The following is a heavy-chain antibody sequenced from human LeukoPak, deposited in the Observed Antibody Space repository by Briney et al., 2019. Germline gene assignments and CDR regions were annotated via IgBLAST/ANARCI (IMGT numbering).Heavy chain of an antibody. J-gene: IGHJ6*03. CDR3: ARAPWDSSSWYGVYYYYMDV. CDR1: GFTFSDYY. CDR2: ISSSGSTI. D-gene: IGHD6-13*01. Sequence: GGSLRLSCAASGFTFSDYYMSWIRQAPGKGLEWVSYISSSGSTIYYADSVKGRFTISRDNAKNSLYLQMNSLRAEDTAVYYCARAPWDSSSWYGVYYYYMDVWGKGTTVTVSS. V-gene: IGHV3-11*04.